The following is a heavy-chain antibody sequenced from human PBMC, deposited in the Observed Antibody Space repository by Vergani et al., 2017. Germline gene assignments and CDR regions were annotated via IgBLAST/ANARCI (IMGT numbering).Heavy chain of an antibody. CDR1: GYSFSRYW. J-gene: IGHJ4*02. D-gene: IGHD2-15*01. CDR3: ASADPRGSSSGSCAD. CDR2: IDPSDSYT. Sequence: EVQLVQSGAGVKKPGESLRISCKRSGYSFSRYWLSWVRQMPGKGLVWMGRIDPSDSYTKYSPSFQGDVTISADKSISTAYLQWSSLKSADTAMYYCASADPRGSSSGSCADWGQGTLVTVSS. V-gene: IGHV5-10-1*01.